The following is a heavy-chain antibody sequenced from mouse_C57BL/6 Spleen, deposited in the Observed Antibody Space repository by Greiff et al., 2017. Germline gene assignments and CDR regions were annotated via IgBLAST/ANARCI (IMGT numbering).Heavy chain of an antibody. CDR3: ARSVDYGSSYAWFAY. J-gene: IGHJ3*01. CDR2: IYPGDGDT. D-gene: IGHD1-1*01. Sequence: VMLVESGPELVKPGASVKISCKASGYAFSSSWMNWVKQRPGKGLEWIGRIYPGDGDTNYNGKFKGKATLTADKSSSTAYMQLSSLTSEDSAVYFCARSVDYGSSYAWFAYWGQGTLVTVSA. CDR1: GYAFSSSW. V-gene: IGHV1-82*01.